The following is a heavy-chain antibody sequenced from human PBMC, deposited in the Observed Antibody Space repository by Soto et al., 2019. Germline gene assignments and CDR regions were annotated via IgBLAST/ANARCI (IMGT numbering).Heavy chain of an antibody. CDR3: ARDRADGLRSFDWLCLDY. V-gene: IGHV3-30-3*01. J-gene: IGHJ4*02. Sequence: VQLVETGGGVVQPGRSLRLSCATSGFTFNTFAMHWVRQAPGKGLEWLAVISYDGSHKYYADSVKGRIIISRDNSKNTLYLQMKALRGEDTAVYYCARDRADGLRSFDWLCLDYWGQGTLVTVSS. CDR2: ISYDGSHK. CDR1: GFTFNTFA. D-gene: IGHD3-9*01.